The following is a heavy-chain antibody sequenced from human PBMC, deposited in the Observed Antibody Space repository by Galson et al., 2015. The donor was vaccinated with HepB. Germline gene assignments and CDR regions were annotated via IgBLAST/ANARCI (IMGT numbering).Heavy chain of an antibody. V-gene: IGHV1-69*04. D-gene: IGHD1-26*01. CDR2: IIPILGIA. CDR3: ARVPSGSSQVEYFQH. J-gene: IGHJ1*01. Sequence: SVKVSCKASGGTFSSYAISWVRQAPGQGLEWMGRIIPILGIANYAQKFQGRVTITADKSTSTAYMELSSLRSEDTAVYYCARVPSGSSQVEYFQHWGQGTLVTVSS. CDR1: GGTFSSYA.